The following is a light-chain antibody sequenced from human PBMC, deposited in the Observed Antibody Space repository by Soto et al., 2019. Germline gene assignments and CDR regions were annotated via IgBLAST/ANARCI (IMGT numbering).Light chain of an antibody. J-gene: IGKJ1*01. V-gene: IGKV1-5*03. Sequence: DIQMTQSPSTLSASVGDTVTITCRASQSFSNWLAWYQQKPGKAPKFLIYTASTLESGVPSRFSVSGSGTEFTLTISSLQPDDFATYYCQQYNSYSWTFGQGTKVEIK. CDR2: TAS. CDR3: QQYNSYSWT. CDR1: QSFSNW.